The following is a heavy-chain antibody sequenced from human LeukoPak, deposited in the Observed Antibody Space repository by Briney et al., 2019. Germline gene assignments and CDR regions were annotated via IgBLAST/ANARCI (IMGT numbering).Heavy chain of an antibody. J-gene: IGHJ4*02. CDR3: VRDLGHSRHYFEY. CDR2: ISQDGSET. V-gene: IGHV3-7*01. Sequence: GSLRLSCAASGFTFNSFFLNWVRLTPGRELEWLACISQDGSETFYMDSVRGRFTISRDNTKNSLYLQMDSLRAEDTAVYFCVRDLGHSRHYFEYWGQGALVTVSS. CDR1: GFTFNSFF. D-gene: IGHD7-27*01.